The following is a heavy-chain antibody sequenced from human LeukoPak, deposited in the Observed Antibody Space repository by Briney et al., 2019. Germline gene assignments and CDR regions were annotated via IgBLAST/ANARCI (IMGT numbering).Heavy chain of an antibody. V-gene: IGHV4-30-4*07. CDR3: ARVWEYYFDY. Sequence: SQTLSLTCAVSGGSISSGGYSWSWLRQPPGTGLEWIGYIYYSGSTYYNPSLKSRVTISVDTSKNQFSLKLSSVTAADTAVYYCARVWEYYFDYWGQGTLVTVSS. CDR1: GGSISSGGYS. CDR2: IYYSGST. D-gene: IGHD1-26*01. J-gene: IGHJ4*02.